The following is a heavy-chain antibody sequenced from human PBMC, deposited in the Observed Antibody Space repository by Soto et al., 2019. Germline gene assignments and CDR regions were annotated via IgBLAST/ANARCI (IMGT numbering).Heavy chain of an antibody. V-gene: IGHV6-1*01. J-gene: IGHJ3*02. CDR3: AREAPQDIAALHKGDAFDI. D-gene: IGHD6-13*01. Sequence: SQTLSLTCAISGDSVSSNSAAWNWIRQSPSRGLEWLGRTYYRSKWYNDYAVSVKSRITINPDTSKNQFSLQLNSVTPEDTAVYYCAREAPQDIAALHKGDAFDIWGQGTMVNVSS. CDR2: TYYRSKWYN. CDR1: GDSVSSNSAA.